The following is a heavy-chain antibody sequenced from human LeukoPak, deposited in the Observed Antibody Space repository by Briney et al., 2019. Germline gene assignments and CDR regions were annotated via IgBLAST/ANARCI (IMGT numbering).Heavy chain of an antibody. D-gene: IGHD4-17*01. Sequence: ASVKVSCKASGYTFTSYGVSWVRQAPGQGLEWMGWISAYNGNTNYAQKLQGRVTKTTDTSTSTAYMELRSLRSDDTAVYYCARVNDYDGPGFFDYWGQGTLVTVSS. CDR1: GYTFTSYG. CDR3: ARVNDYDGPGFFDY. J-gene: IGHJ4*02. V-gene: IGHV1-18*01. CDR2: ISAYNGNT.